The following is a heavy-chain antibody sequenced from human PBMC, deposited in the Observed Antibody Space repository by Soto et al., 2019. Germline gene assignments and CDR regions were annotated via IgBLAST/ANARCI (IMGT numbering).Heavy chain of an antibody. V-gene: IGHV6-1*01. J-gene: IGHJ6*02. CDR3: ARDIVVVPAAAYYYYYYGMDV. D-gene: IGHD2-2*01. CDR2: TYYRSKWYN. CDR1: GDSVSSNSAA. Sequence: SQTLSLTCAISGDSVSSNSAAWNWIRQSPSRGLEWLGRTYYRSKWYNDYAVSVKSRITINPDTSKNQFSLQLHSVTPEDTAVYYCARDIVVVPAAAYYYYYYGMDVWGQGTTVTVSS.